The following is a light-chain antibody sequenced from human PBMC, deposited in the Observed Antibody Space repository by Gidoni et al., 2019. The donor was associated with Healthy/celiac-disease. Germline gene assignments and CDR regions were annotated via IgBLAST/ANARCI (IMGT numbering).Light chain of an antibody. Sequence: VLPQSPGTLSLSPGERATLSCRASQSVSSIYLAWYQQKPGQAPRLLIYGASSRATGIPDRFSGSGSGTDFTLTISRLEPEDIAVYYCQQYGSSLYTFGQGTKLEIK. CDR1: QSVSSIY. J-gene: IGKJ2*01. V-gene: IGKV3-20*01. CDR3: QQYGSSLYT. CDR2: GAS.